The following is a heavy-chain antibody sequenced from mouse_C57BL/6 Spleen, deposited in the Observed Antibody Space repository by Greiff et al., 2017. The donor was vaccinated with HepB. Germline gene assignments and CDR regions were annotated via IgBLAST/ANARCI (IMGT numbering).Heavy chain of an antibody. V-gene: IGHV1-81*01. J-gene: IGHJ2*01. CDR3: ARNGGGSHYFDY. CDR2: IYPRSGNT. CDR1: GYTFTSYG. Sequence: QVQLQQSGAELARPGASVKLSCKASGYTFTSYGISWVKQRTGQGLEWIGEIYPRSGNTYYNEKFKGKATLTADKSSSTAYMELRSLTSEDSAVYFCARNGGGSHYFDYWGQGTTLTVSS.